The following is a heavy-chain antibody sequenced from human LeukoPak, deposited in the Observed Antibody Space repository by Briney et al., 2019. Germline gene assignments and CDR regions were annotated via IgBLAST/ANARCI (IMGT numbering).Heavy chain of an antibody. D-gene: IGHD3-10*01. CDR1: GGSFSGYY. CDR3: ARDQYYGSGSYTFDP. Sequence: PSETLSLTCAVYGGSFSGYYWSWIRQPAGKGLEWIGRIYTSGSTNYNPSLKSRVTMSVDTSKNQFSLKLSSVTAADTAVYYCARDQYYGSGSYTFDPWGQGTLVTVSS. J-gene: IGHJ5*02. CDR2: IYTSGST. V-gene: IGHV4-4*07.